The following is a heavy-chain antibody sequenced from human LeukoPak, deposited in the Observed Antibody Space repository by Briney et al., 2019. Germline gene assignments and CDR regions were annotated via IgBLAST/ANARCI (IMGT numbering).Heavy chain of an antibody. Sequence: GGSLRLSCTASGFTFSSYSMNWVRQAPGKGLEWVSYISTSSSTIYSADSVKGRFTISRDNAKNSLYLQMNSLRAEDTAVYYCARDPPGLASDAFDIWGQGTMVTVSS. CDR1: GFTFSSYS. D-gene: IGHD6-19*01. V-gene: IGHV3-48*01. CDR3: ARDPPGLASDAFDI. J-gene: IGHJ3*02. CDR2: ISTSSSTI.